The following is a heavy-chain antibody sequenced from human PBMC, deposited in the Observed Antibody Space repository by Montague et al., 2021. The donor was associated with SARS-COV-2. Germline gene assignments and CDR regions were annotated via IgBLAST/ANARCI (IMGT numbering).Heavy chain of an antibody. D-gene: IGHD3-9*01. V-gene: IGHV3-30*04. CDR1: GFTFSSYA. CDR2: ISYDGSNK. J-gene: IGHJ4*02. CDR3: ASGYDLLIGYYPFDY. Sequence: SLRLSCAASGFTFSSYAMHWVRQAPGKGLEWVAVISYDGSNKYYADSVKGRFTISRDNSKNTLYLQMNSLRAEDTAVYYCASGYDLLIGYYPFDYWGQGTLVTVSS.